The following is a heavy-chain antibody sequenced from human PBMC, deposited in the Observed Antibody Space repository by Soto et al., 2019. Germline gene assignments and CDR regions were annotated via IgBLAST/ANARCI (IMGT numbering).Heavy chain of an antibody. CDR2: ISGSGGTT. CDR1: VFTFSDYA. D-gene: IGHD6-6*01. J-gene: IGHJ4*02. V-gene: IGHV3-23*01. Sequence: HPGGSLRLSCAASVFTFSDYATSWVRQAPGKGLEWVSGISGSGGTTYYADSVKGRFTISRDNSRSTLFLQMNSLRAEDTAIYYCAKGTSYSSSADFFDYWGQGTLVTVSS. CDR3: AKGTSYSSSADFFDY.